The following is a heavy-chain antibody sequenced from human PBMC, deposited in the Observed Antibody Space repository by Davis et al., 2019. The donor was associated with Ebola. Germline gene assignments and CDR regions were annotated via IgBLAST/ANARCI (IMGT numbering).Heavy chain of an antibody. CDR1: GYTFTSYY. J-gene: IGHJ4*02. V-gene: IGHV1-46*01. CDR3: ARGWRLFGVVIMATSFDY. Sequence: ASVKVSCKASGYTFTSYYMHWVRQAPGQGLEWMGIINTSGGSTSYAQKFQGRVTMTRDTSTSTVYMELSSLRSEDTAVYYCARGWRLFGVVIMATSFDYWGQGTLVTVSS. D-gene: IGHD3-3*01. CDR2: INTSGGST.